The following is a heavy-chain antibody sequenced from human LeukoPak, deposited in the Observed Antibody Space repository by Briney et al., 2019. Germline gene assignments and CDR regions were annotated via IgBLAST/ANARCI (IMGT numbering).Heavy chain of an antibody. J-gene: IGHJ4*02. CDR1: GYTFTRYY. CDR2: INPNSGGT. Sequence: ASVKLSCKASGYTFTRYYMHWVGQAPGQGLEWMGWINPNSGGTNYAQKFQGRVTMTRDTSISTAYMELSRLRSDDTAVYYCATVDIVATSNWGQGTLVTVSS. D-gene: IGHD5-12*01. CDR3: ATVDIVATSN. V-gene: IGHV1-2*02.